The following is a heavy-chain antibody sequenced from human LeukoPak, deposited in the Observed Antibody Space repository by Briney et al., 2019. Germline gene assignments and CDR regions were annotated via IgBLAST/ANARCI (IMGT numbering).Heavy chain of an antibody. Sequence: GGSLRLSCAASGFTFSSYGMHWVRQAPGKGLEWVAVISYDGSNKYYADSVKGRFTISRDNSKNTLYLQMNSLRAEDTAVYYCAKEEYYYDSSGYYQFDYWGQGTLVTVSS. D-gene: IGHD3-22*01. CDR3: AKEEYYYDSSGYYQFDY. V-gene: IGHV3-30*18. J-gene: IGHJ4*02. CDR2: ISYDGSNK. CDR1: GFTFSSYG.